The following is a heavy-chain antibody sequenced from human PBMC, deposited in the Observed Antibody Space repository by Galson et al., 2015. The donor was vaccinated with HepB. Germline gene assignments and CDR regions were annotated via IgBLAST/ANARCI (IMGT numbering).Heavy chain of an antibody. CDR1: GFIFRHHA. Sequence: SLRLSCAGSGFIFRHHAMAWIRQTPGKGLEWVSGNNGRGSTRSYSDAVKGRFSISRDNSKDTVFLQMDNLRPEDTAVYYCVKEGAWFGGDWFDPWGQGALVTVS. CDR2: NNGRGSTR. CDR3: VKEGAWFGGDWFDP. D-gene: IGHD3-16*01. V-gene: IGHV3-23*01. J-gene: IGHJ5*02.